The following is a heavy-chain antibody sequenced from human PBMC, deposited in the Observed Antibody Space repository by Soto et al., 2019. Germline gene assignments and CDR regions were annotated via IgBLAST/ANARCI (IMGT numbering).Heavy chain of an antibody. CDR3: ARHIGVPGTRGFDY. Sequence: QVQLQESGPGLVKPSETLSLTCAVSSASISDNNWWSWVRQSPQKGLEWIGEIHHGGTTNYNPSLKSRVTISMDRSQNQIFMQLNSVTAVDSAIYYCARHIGVPGTRGFDYWGKGTLVTVSS. CDR2: IHHGGTT. J-gene: IGHJ4*02. V-gene: IGHV4-4*02. CDR1: SASISDNNW. D-gene: IGHD6-19*01.